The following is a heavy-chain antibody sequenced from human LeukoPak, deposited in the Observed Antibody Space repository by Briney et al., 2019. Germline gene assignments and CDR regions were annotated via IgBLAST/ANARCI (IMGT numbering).Heavy chain of an antibody. CDR2: ISAYKGDT. CDR3: ARSGAVAGTGSSFDF. D-gene: IGHD6-19*01. J-gene: IGHJ3*01. V-gene: IGHV1-18*01. Sequence: GASVKVSCKASGYTFTNYVISWVRQAPGQGLEWMGWISAYKGDTNYAQRLQGRVTMTTDTSTSTAYMELRSLRSDDTAVYYCARSGAVAGTGSSFDFWGQGTMVTVSS. CDR1: GYTFTNYV.